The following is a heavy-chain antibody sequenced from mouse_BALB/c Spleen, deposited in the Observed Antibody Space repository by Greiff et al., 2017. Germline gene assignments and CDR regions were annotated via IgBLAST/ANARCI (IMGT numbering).Heavy chain of an antibody. J-gene: IGHJ1*01. CDR1: GYTFTSYY. CDR2: IYPGNVNT. CDR3: ARRGVWGYEGYFDV. V-gene: IGHV1S56*01. Sequence: VQLQQSGPELVKPGASVRISCKASGYTFTSYYIHWVKQRPGQGLEWIGWIYPGNVNTKYNEKFKGKASLTADKSSSTAYKQLSSLSSEDSAVYFCARRGVWGYEGYFDVWGAGTTVNVSS. D-gene: IGHD2-2*01.